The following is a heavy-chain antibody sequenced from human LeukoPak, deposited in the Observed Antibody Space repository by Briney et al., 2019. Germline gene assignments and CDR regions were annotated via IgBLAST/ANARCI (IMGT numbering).Heavy chain of an antibody. Sequence: PSGTLSLTCTVSGGSISSYYWSWIRQPPGKGLEWIGYIYYSGSTNYNPSLKSRVTISVDTSKNQFSLKLSSVTAADTAVYYCARASKELQFDYWGQGTLVTVSS. J-gene: IGHJ4*02. CDR3: ARASKELQFDY. D-gene: IGHD1-26*01. CDR2: IYYSGST. V-gene: IGHV4-59*01. CDR1: GGSISSYY.